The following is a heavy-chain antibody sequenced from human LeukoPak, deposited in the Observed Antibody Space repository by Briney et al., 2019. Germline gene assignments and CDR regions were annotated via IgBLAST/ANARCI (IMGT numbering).Heavy chain of an antibody. D-gene: IGHD2-21*02. CDR3: ARDLSDPYYFDY. CDR2: IWYDGSNK. V-gene: IGHV3-33*01. Sequence: GGSLRLSCAASGFTFSSYGMHWVRQVPGKGLEWVAVIWYDGSNKYYADSVKGRFTISRDNSKNTLYLQMNSLRAEDTAVYYCARDLSDPYYFDYWGQGTLVTVSS. J-gene: IGHJ4*02. CDR1: GFTFSSYG.